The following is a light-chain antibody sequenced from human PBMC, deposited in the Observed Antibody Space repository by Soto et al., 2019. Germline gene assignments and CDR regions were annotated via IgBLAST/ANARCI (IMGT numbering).Light chain of an antibody. Sequence: DIQMTQSPSSLSASVGDRVTITCRASQSISSYLNWYQQKPGKAPKLLIYAASSLQSGVPSRFSGSGSGTDFTLTISSLQPEYFATYYCQQSYSTPTTFGQGTRLAI. V-gene: IGKV1-39*01. CDR2: AAS. J-gene: IGKJ5*01. CDR1: QSISSY. CDR3: QQSYSTPTT.